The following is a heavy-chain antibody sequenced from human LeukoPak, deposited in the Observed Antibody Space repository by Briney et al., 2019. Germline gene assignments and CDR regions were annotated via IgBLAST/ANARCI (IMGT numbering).Heavy chain of an antibody. D-gene: IGHD6-19*01. Sequence: KPSETLSLTCAVYGGSFSGYYWSWIRQPPGKGLEWIGEIIHSGSTNYNPSLKSRVTISVDTSKNQFSLKLSSVTAADTAVYYCARGPARGIAVTRYWGQGTLVTVSS. J-gene: IGHJ4*02. V-gene: IGHV4-34*01. CDR1: GGSFSGYY. CDR3: ARGPARGIAVTRY. CDR2: IIHSGST.